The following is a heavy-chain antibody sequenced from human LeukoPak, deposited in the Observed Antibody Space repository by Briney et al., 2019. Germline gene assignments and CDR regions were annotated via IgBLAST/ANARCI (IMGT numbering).Heavy chain of an antibody. Sequence: GESLKISCKGSGYSFTSYWIGWVRQMPGKGLEWMGIIYPGDSDTSYSPSFQGQVTLSADKSISTAYQQWSSLKASGTAVYYCARHIEWSPDYWGQGTLVTVSS. CDR2: IYPGDSDT. V-gene: IGHV5-51*01. D-gene: IGHD2-8*01. J-gene: IGHJ4*02. CDR3: ARHIEWSPDY. CDR1: GYSFTSYW.